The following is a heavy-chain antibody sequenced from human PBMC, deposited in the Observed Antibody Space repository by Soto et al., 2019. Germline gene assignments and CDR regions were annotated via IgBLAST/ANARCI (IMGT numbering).Heavy chain of an antibody. J-gene: IGHJ4*02. V-gene: IGHV3-11*05. CDR1: GFNFSDHY. CDR2: ISTSSSYT. CDR3: ARLRLTGYFDY. Sequence: QMQLVESGGGLVKPGGSLRLSCVASGFNFSDHYMTWIRQAPGKGLEWLSYISTSSSYTNYADSVKGRFTISRDNAMNSLYLQMNSLRAEDTAVYYCARLRLTGYFDYWGQGTLVTVSS.